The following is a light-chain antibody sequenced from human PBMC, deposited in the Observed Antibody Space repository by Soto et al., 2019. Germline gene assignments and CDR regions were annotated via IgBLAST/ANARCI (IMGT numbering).Light chain of an antibody. V-gene: IGKV3-15*01. CDR2: GAS. Sequence: EIVMTQSPATLSVSPGERATLSCRASQSVSSNLAWYQQKPGQAPRLLIYGASTRDTGIPARFSGSGSGTEFTFTISSRQSEDFAVYYCQQYNNRPPSTFGQGTRLEIK. CDR1: QSVSSN. CDR3: QQYNNRPPST. J-gene: IGKJ5*01.